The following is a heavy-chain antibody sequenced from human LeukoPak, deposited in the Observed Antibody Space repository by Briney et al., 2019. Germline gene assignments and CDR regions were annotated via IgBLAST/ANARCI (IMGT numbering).Heavy chain of an antibody. Sequence: GGSLRLSCAASGFTFSDYFMSWIRQAPGKGLEWVSYISSSGNTIYYADSVKGRFTISRDNAKNSLYLQMNSLRAEDTAVYYCARDLYGDYADDVFDIWGQGTMVTVSS. CDR3: ARDLYGDYADDVFDI. CDR1: GFTFSDYF. V-gene: IGHV3-11*01. D-gene: IGHD4-17*01. J-gene: IGHJ3*02. CDR2: ISSSGNTI.